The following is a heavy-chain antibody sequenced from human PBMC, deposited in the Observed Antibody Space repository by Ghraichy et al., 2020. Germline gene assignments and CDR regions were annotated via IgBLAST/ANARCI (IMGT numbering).Heavy chain of an antibody. J-gene: IGHJ5*02. CDR1: GGSFSGYY. V-gene: IGHV4-34*01. CDR3: ARGRGFDP. Sequence: SETLSLTCAVYGGSFSGYYWSWIRQPPGKGLEWIGEINHSGSTNYNPSLKSRVTISVDTSKNQFSLKLSSVTAADTAVYYCARGRGFDPWGQGTLVTVSS. CDR2: INHSGST.